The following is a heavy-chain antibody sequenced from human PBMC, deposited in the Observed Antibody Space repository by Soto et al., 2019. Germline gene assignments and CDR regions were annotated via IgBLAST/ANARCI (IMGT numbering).Heavy chain of an antibody. V-gene: IGHV1-69*01. CDR2: IIPSFGRP. CDR1: GGSFSTYA. Sequence: QVQLEQSGAEVKKPGSSVKVSCKSSGGSFSTYAIGWVRQAPGQGLEWMGQIIPSFGRPNYGQKFQGRVTISADESTNTAYMELISLRVEDTARYYCARDALGFDCWRQGTHLTVSS. J-gene: IGHJ5*01. CDR3: ARDALGFDC.